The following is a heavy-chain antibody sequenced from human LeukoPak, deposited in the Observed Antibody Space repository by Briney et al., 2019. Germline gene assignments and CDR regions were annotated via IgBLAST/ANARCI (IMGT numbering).Heavy chain of an antibody. Sequence: SETLSLTCTVSGGSVNSSSYFWGLIRQPPGKGLEWIGSIYYSGSTYYNPSLKSRVIKSVDTSKNEFSLKLSAVTAADTAMYYCVRGIYYDSSGYFYVEGRLDYWGQGALVTVSS. J-gene: IGHJ4*02. CDR3: VRGIYYDSSGYFYVEGRLDY. D-gene: IGHD3-22*01. CDR2: IYYSGST. CDR1: GGSVNSSSYF. V-gene: IGHV4-39*01.